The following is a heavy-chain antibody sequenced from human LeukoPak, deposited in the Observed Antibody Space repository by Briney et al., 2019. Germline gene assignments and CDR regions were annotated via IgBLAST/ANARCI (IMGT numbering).Heavy chain of an antibody. J-gene: IGHJ4*02. CDR1: GFTFSSYA. CDR3: ARGVSSLNYYFDY. V-gene: IGHV3-23*01. D-gene: IGHD6-6*01. Sequence: GGTLRLSCAASGFTFSSYAMSWVRQAPGKGLEWVSAISGSGGSTYYADSVKGRFTISRDNAKNTLFLQMNSLRAGDTAVYYCARGVSSLNYYFDYWGQGTLVTVSS. CDR2: ISGSGGST.